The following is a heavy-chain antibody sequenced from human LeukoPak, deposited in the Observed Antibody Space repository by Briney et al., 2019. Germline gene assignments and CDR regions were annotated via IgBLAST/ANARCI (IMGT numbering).Heavy chain of an antibody. V-gene: IGHV4-59*08. CDR3: ARHGSHNSGSYSFDY. CDR2: IYYTRST. D-gene: IGHD3-10*01. J-gene: IGHJ4*02. CDR1: GGSISSYY. Sequence: SETLFLTCTVSGGSISSYYWSWIRQPPGKGLEWIGYIYYTRSTNFNPSLKSRATISLDTSKNQFSLNLSSVTAADTAVYYCARHGSHNSGSYSFDYWGQGTLVTVSS.